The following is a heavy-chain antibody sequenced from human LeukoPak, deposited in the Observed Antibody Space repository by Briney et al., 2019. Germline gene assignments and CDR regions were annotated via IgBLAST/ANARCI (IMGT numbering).Heavy chain of an antibody. V-gene: IGHV3-9*01. J-gene: IGHJ2*01. CDR3: AKVAGYQLYWYFDL. CDR1: GFTFDDYA. CDR2: ISWNSGSI. D-gene: IGHD2-2*01. Sequence: GGSLRLPCAASGFTFDDYAMHWVRQAPGKGLEWVSGISWNSGSIGYADSVKGRFTISRDNAKNSLYLQMNSLRAEDTALYYCAKVAGYQLYWYFDLWGRGTLVTVSS.